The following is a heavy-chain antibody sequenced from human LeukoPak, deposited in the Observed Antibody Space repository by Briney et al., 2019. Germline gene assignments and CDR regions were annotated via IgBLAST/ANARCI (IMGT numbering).Heavy chain of an antibody. Sequence: GRSLRLSCAASGFTFSSYGMHWVRQAPGKGLEWVAVISYDGSNKYYADSVKGRFTISRDNSKNALYLQMNSLRAEDTAVYYCSGKDFDYWGQGTLVTVSS. CDR1: GFTFSSYG. CDR2: ISYDGSNK. J-gene: IGHJ4*02. D-gene: IGHD1-26*01. V-gene: IGHV3-30*03. CDR3: SGKDFDY.